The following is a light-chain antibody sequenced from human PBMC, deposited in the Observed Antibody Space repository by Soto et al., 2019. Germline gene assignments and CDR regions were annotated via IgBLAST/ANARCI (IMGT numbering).Light chain of an antibody. CDR3: SSYTSSSTQV. CDR2: EVS. Sequence: QSVLSQPASLSGSPGQSITISCTGTSSDVGGYNYVSWYQQHPGKAPKLMIYEVSNRPSGVSNRFSGSKSGNTASLTISGLQAEDEADYYCSSYTSSSTQVFGTGTKVTVL. CDR1: SSDVGGYNY. V-gene: IGLV2-14*01. J-gene: IGLJ1*01.